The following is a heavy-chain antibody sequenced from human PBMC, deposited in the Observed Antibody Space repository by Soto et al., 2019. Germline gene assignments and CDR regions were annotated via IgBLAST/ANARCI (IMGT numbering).Heavy chain of an antibody. CDR3: ARHFVVPAGRSLCWFDP. J-gene: IGHJ5*02. CDR2: IYYSGST. Sequence: QLQLQESGPGLVKPSETLSLTCTFSGGSISSSSYYWGWIRQPPGKGLEWIGTIYYSGSTYYNPSLMSRVTISVDTSKNQFSLKLSSVTAAYTAVYYCARHFVVPAGRSLCWFDPWGQGTLDTVSS. CDR1: GGSISSSSYY. V-gene: IGHV4-39*01. D-gene: IGHD2-2*01.